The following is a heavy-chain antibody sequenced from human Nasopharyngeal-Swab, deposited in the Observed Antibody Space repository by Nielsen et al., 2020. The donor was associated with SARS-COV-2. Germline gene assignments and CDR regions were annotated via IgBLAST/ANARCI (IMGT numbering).Heavy chain of an antibody. V-gene: IGHV3-53*01. Sequence: GRSLKISCAASGFTVSSNYMSWVRQAPGKGLEWVSVIYSGGSTYYADSVKGRFTISRDNSKNTLYLQMNSLRAEDTAVYYCAKDGSSSSRQYYFDYWGQGTLVTVSS. D-gene: IGHD6-13*01. CDR3: AKDGSSSSRQYYFDY. CDR2: IYSGGST. J-gene: IGHJ4*02. CDR1: GFTVSSNY.